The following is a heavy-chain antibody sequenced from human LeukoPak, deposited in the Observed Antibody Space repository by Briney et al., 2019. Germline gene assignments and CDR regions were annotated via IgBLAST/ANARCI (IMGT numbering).Heavy chain of an antibody. D-gene: IGHD3-22*01. CDR2: ITGSDDRT. CDR3: AKGPQVGSGYHPDY. CDR1: GFTFSVYA. J-gene: IGHJ4*02. V-gene: IGHV3-23*01. Sequence: GGSLRLSCAASGFTFSVYAMSWVRQAPGKGLEWVSTITGSDDRTYYADTVKGRFTISRDYSKNTLHLQMNSLRVDDTAIYFCAKGPQVGSGYHPDYWGQGTLVTVSS.